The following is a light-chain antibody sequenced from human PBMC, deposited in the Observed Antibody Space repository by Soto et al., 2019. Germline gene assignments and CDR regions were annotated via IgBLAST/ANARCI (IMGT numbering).Light chain of an antibody. CDR1: QRVGSSY. CDR3: QQSGSSPYT. CDR2: AAS. Sequence: ETVLTQSPGTLSLSPGERATLSCRASQRVGSSYIAWYQHKPGQAHRLLIYAASRRATGIPDRFSGSGSGTEFTLTVSRLEPEDLAVYYCQQSGSSPYTFGQGTKLQIK. V-gene: IGKV3-20*01. J-gene: IGKJ2*01.